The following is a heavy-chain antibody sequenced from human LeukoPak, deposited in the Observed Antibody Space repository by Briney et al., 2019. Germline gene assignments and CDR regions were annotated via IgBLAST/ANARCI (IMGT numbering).Heavy chain of an antibody. J-gene: IGHJ4*02. CDR1: GGSISSYY. D-gene: IGHD6-19*01. Sequence: SETLSLTCTVSGGSISSYYWNWIRQPAGKGLDWIGRIYTSGSTNYNPSLKSRVTMSVDTSKNQFSLKLSSVTAADTAVYYCAREDSSVLFDYWGQGTLVTVSS. V-gene: IGHV4-4*07. CDR3: AREDSSVLFDY. CDR2: IYTSGST.